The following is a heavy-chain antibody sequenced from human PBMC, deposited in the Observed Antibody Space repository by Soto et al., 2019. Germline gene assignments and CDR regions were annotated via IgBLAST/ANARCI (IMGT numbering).Heavy chain of an antibody. Sequence: QVQLVQSGAEVKKPGSSVKVSCKASGGTFNNYAISWVRQAPGQGLEWLGGIIPIFGTPQYAQRFQGRVTITADKSTDTVYLELRSDDAAVYYCARSEYTDLNFYAMDVCGQGTTVTVSS. CDR3: ARSEYTDLNFYAMDV. CDR2: IIPIFGTP. J-gene: IGHJ6*02. CDR1: GGTFNNYA. D-gene: IGHD2-21*02. V-gene: IGHV1-69*06.